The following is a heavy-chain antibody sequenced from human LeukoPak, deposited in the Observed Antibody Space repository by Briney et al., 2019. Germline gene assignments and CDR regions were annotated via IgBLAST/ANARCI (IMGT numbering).Heavy chain of an antibody. V-gene: IGHV3-53*05. CDR1: GFTVSSNY. J-gene: IGHJ3*02. Sequence: PGGSLRLTCAASGFTVSSNYMSWVRQAPGKGLEWVSVIYSGGSTYYADSVKGRFTISRDNSKNTLYLQMNSLRAEDTAVYYCAKDSEGGRITIFGVAPDIWGQGTMVTVSS. CDR2: IYSGGST. CDR3: AKDSEGGRITIFGVAPDI. D-gene: IGHD3-3*01.